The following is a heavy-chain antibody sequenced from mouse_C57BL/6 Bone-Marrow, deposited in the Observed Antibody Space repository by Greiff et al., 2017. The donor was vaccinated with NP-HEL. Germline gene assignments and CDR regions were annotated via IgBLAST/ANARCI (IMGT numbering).Heavy chain of an antibody. CDR2: IYPRSGNT. CDR3: AKSGYGSTSYYFEY. V-gene: IGHV1-81*01. Sequence: VQLQQSGAELARPGASVKLSCKASGYTFTSYGISWVKQRTGQGLEWIGEIYPRSGNTYYNEKFKGKATLTADKSSSTAYMELRSLTSEDSAVYFCAKSGYGSTSYYFEYWGQGTTLTVSS. J-gene: IGHJ2*01. D-gene: IGHD1-1*01. CDR1: GYTFTSYG.